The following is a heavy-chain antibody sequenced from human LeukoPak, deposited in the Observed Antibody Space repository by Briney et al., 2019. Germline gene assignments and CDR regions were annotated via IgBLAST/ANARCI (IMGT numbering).Heavy chain of an antibody. CDR3: ARNGAPEQF. Sequence: ASVKVSCKTSGYSFTTFYIHWVRQAPGQGLEWMGIIDPSNGNTEPPSKFQGRFTMTADASTGTVNMGIRSRRSEDTAVYFCARNGAPEQFWGQGTLVTVSS. V-gene: IGHV1-46*01. CDR1: GYSFTTFY. D-gene: IGHD1-14*01. J-gene: IGHJ4*02. CDR2: IDPSNGNT.